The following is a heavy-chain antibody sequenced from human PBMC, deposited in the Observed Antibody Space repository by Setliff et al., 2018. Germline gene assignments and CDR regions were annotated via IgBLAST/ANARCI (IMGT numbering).Heavy chain of an antibody. D-gene: IGHD2-8*01. Sequence: LSLSCATSGFTFSDYYMSWIRQAPGKGLEWVANINQRGSAKLYVDSVKGRFTISRDNAQNSLYLQMTSLRAEDTAVYYCARTDGTNLGYLDNWGQGTLVTVSS. CDR3: ARTDGTNLGYLDN. V-gene: IGHV3-7*03. CDR2: INQRGSAK. J-gene: IGHJ4*02. CDR1: GFTFSDYY.